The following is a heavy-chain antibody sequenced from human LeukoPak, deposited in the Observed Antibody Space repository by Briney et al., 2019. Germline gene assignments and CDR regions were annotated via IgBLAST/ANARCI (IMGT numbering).Heavy chain of an antibody. CDR1: GGTFSTSA. D-gene: IGHD5-18*01. J-gene: IGHJ6*02. Sequence: GASVQVSCKTSGGTFSTSAITWVRQAPGQGLEWMGGIIPVLNITTYAQRFQGRVTIIADTSTSTVYMELSSLRSEETAVYYCARDQGLTAPPPYGLDVWGQGTTVIVSS. CDR2: IIPVLNIT. CDR3: ARDQGLTAPPPYGLDV. V-gene: IGHV1-69*04.